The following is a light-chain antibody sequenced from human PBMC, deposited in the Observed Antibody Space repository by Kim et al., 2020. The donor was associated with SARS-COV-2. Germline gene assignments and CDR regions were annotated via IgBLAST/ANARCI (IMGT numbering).Light chain of an antibody. V-gene: IGKV1-9*01. CDR3: HKINSPLT. Sequence: IQLTQSPSSLSASVGDRVTITCRASQGISSYLAWYQQKPGKAPKLLIYDASTLQSGVPSRFSGSGSGTDFTLTISSLQPEDFATYYCHKINSPLTFGPGTKVDIK. CDR2: DAS. CDR1: QGISSY. J-gene: IGKJ3*01.